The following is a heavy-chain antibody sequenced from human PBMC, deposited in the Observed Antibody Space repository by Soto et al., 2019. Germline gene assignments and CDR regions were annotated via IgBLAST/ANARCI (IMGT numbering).Heavy chain of an antibody. Sequence: ASVKVSCKASGYTFTSYGISWVRQAPGQGLEWMGWISAYNGNTNYAQKLQGRVTMTTDTSTSTAYMELRSLRSDDTAVYYCARASRGYSGYARGSNYHYYMAFWGKGSTVTVSS. CDR2: ISAYNGNT. CDR3: ARASRGYSGYARGSNYHYYMAF. CDR1: GYTFTSYG. V-gene: IGHV1-18*01. D-gene: IGHD5-12*01. J-gene: IGHJ6*03.